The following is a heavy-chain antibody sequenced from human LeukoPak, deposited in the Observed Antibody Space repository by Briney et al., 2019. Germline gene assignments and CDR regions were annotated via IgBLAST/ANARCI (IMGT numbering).Heavy chain of an antibody. J-gene: IGHJ4*02. D-gene: IGHD3-22*01. CDR2: IYHSGST. CDR1: GGSISSSNW. V-gene: IGHV4-4*02. Sequence: PSETLSLTCAVSGGSISSSNWWSWVRQPPGKGLEWIGEIYHSGSTNYNPSLKSRVTISVDKSKNQFSLKLSSVTAADTAVYYCAKNYYDSSAFDYWGQGTLVTVSS. CDR3: AKNYYDSSAFDY.